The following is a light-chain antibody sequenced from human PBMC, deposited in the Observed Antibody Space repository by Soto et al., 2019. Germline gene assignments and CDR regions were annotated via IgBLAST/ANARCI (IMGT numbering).Light chain of an antibody. CDR3: SSYTSSSTYV. Sequence: QSVLTQPASVSGSPGQSITISCTGTSSDVGGYNYVSWYQQHPGKAPKLMIYDVSNRPSRVSKRGSDSKSGNTASLTISGLQAEDEADYNCSSYTSSSTYVFGTGTKLTVL. CDR1: SSDVGGYNY. CDR2: DVS. J-gene: IGLJ1*01. V-gene: IGLV2-14*01.